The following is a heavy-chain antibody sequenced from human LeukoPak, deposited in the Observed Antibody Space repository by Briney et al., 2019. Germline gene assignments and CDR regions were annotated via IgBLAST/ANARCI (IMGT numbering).Heavy chain of an antibody. Sequence: GGSLRLSCVASGLTFNTFAMNWVRQAPGKGLGWVSGINWNGGSRGYADSVKGRFTISRDNAKNYLYLQMNSLRGEDTALYHCVRGYCTNGVCYPDNWGQGTLVTVSS. CDR2: INWNGGSR. D-gene: IGHD2-8*01. J-gene: IGHJ4*02. V-gene: IGHV3-20*01. CDR1: GLTFNTFA. CDR3: VRGYCTNGVCYPDN.